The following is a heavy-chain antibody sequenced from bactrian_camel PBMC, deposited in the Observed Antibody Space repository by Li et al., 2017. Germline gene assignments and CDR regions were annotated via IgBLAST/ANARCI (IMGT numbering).Heavy chain of an antibody. J-gene: IGHJ4*01. D-gene: IGHD2*01. Sequence: HVQLVESGGGTVQPGGSLRLSCVASGFVFSDYGLSWVRQAPEKGREWVSTIAYYDGKNTSYTDYEDSVKGRFTISRDNAKRTLYLQMNSLKTEDTALYYCAKHRFGSLTSDWLENTRGQGTQVT. CDR2: IAYYDGKNT. CDR1: GFVFSDYG. V-gene: IGHV3S1*01. CDR3: AKHRFGSLTSDWLENT.